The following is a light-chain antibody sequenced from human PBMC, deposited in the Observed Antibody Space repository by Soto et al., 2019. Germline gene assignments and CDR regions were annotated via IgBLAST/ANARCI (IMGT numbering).Light chain of an antibody. Sequence: DIQMTQSPSTLSASVGDRVTITCRASQSISSWLAWYQQKPGKAPKLLIYKASNLQSGVPSRFSGSGSGTEFTLTISSLQPDDFATYYCQYYSAVWAFGQGTKVDIK. J-gene: IGKJ1*01. V-gene: IGKV1-5*03. CDR3: QYYSAVWA. CDR2: KAS. CDR1: QSISSW.